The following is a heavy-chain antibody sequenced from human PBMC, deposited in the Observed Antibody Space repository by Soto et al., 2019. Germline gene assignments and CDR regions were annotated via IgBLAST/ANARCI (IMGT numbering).Heavy chain of an antibody. D-gene: IGHD2-15*01. J-gene: IGHJ6*02. Sequence: PSETLSLTCTVPGGSISSGGYYWSWIRQHPGKGLEWIGYIYYSGSTYYNPSLKSRVTISVDTSKNQFSLKLSSVTAADTAVYYCARDRHCSGGSCYYFYYYGMDVWGQGTTVTVSS. CDR2: IYYSGST. V-gene: IGHV4-31*03. CDR1: GGSISSGGYY. CDR3: ARDRHCSGGSCYYFYYYGMDV.